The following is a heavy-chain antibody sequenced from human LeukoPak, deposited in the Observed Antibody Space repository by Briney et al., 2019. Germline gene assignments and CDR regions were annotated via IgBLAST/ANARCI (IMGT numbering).Heavy chain of an antibody. D-gene: IGHD3-10*01. CDR2: INWNGGST. J-gene: IGHJ3*02. V-gene: IGHV3-20*04. CDR1: GFTFDDYG. CDR3: ARGQNYYGSGSQTFDI. Sequence: GGSLRLSCAASGFTFDDYGMSWVRQAPGKGLEWVSGINWNGGSTGYADSVKGRFTISGDNAKNSLYLQVSSLRAEDTAWYYCARGQNYYGSGSQTFDIWGQGTMVTVSS.